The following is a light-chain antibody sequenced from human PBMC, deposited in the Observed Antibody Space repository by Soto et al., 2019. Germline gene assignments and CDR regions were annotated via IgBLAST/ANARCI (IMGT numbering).Light chain of an antibody. Sequence: CTGTSSDVGSYNLVSWYQQHPGKAPKLMIYEGSKRPSGVSNRFSGSKSGNTASLTISALQAEDEADYFCCSYAGSSAFYVFGTGTKVIVL. CDR1: SSDVGSYNL. J-gene: IGLJ1*01. CDR2: EGS. CDR3: CSYAGSSAFYV. V-gene: IGLV2-23*01.